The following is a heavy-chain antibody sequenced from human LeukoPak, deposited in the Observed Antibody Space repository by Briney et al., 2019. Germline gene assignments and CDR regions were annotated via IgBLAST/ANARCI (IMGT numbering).Heavy chain of an antibody. J-gene: IGHJ4*02. Sequence: ASVKVSCKVSGYTLTELSMHWVRQAPGKGLEWMGGFDPEDGETIYAQKFQGRVTMTEDTSTDTAYMELSSLRSEDTAVYYCARDLEPAPRCKSGGNCYALYWGQGTLVTVSS. CDR3: ARDLEPAPRCKSGGNCYALY. CDR1: GYTLTELS. CDR2: FDPEDGET. V-gene: IGHV1-24*01. D-gene: IGHD2-15*01.